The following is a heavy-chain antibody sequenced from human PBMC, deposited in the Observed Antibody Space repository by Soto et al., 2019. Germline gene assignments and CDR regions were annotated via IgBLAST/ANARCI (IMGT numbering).Heavy chain of an antibody. Sequence: QVQLVQSGAEVKKPGSSVKVSCKASGGTFSSYAISWVRQAPGQGLEWMGGIIPIFGTANYAQKFQGRVTITADESPSTAYMELSSLRSEDTAVYYCARDFGGYCSSTSCPGGAWFDPWGQGTLVTVSS. CDR1: GGTFSSYA. J-gene: IGHJ5*02. CDR2: IIPIFGTA. CDR3: ARDFGGYCSSTSCPGGAWFDP. V-gene: IGHV1-69*01. D-gene: IGHD2-2*01.